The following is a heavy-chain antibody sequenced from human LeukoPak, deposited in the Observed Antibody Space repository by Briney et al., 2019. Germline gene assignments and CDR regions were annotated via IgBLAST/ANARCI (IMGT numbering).Heavy chain of an antibody. V-gene: IGHV3-20*04. Sequence: GGSLRLSCAASGFTFDDYGMSWVRQAPGKGLEWVSGIDRNGDSTGYADSVEGRFTISRDNSKNTLYLQMNSLRAEDTAIYYCASLDPFDYWGQGTLVTVSS. J-gene: IGHJ4*02. CDR1: GFTFDDYG. CDR2: IDRNGDST. CDR3: ASLDPFDY.